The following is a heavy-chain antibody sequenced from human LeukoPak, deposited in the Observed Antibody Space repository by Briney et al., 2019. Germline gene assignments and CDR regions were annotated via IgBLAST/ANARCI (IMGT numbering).Heavy chain of an antibody. CDR2: INPNSGGT. J-gene: IGHJ4*02. CDR1: GYTLTGYY. D-gene: IGHD6-13*01. V-gene: IGHV1-2*02. CDR3: ASDPAYIATAGNPLYYFDY. Sequence: ASVKVSCKASGYTLTGYYMHWVRQAPGQGLEWMGWINPNSGGTNYAQEFQGRVTMTRDTSISTAYMELSRLRSDDTAVYYCASDPAYIATAGNPLYYFDYWGQGTLVTVSS.